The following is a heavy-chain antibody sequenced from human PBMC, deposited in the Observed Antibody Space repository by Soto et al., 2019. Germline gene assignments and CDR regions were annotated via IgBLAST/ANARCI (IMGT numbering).Heavy chain of an antibody. J-gene: IGHJ6*02. V-gene: IGHV3-30*03. D-gene: IGHD3-3*01. Sequence: PGGSLRLSCSASGFTFSSYGMHWVRQAPGKGLEWVAVISYDGSNKYYADSVKGRFTISRDNSKNTLYLQMNSLRAEDTAVYYCAVTRYYDFWSGYYSDDYYGMDVWGQGTTVTVSS. CDR1: GFTFSSYG. CDR3: AVTRYYDFWSGYYSDDYYGMDV. CDR2: ISYDGSNK.